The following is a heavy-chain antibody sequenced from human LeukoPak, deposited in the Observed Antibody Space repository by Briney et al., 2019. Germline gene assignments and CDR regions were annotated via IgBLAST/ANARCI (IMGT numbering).Heavy chain of an antibody. V-gene: IGHV1-46*01. J-gene: IGHJ4*02. D-gene: IGHD1-26*01. CDR1: GYTFASYY. CDR3: ARDSTPTYYSGTYYFEY. Sequence: ASVKVSCKASGYTFASYYMHWVLQAPGQGLEWMGIINPSGGSTTYAQKFQGRVTMTRDTSTSTVYVELSSLRSEDTAVYYCARDSTPTYYSGTYYFEYWGQGTLVTVSS. CDR2: INPSGGST.